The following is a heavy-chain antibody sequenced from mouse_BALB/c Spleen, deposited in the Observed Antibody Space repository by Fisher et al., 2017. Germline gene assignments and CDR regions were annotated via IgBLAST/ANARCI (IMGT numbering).Heavy chain of an antibody. Sequence: KFKGKATMTADTSSNTAYLQLSSLTSEDTAVYYCARRRDMDYWGQGTSVTVSS. J-gene: IGHJ4*01. V-gene: IGHV14-2*02. CDR3: ARRRDMDY.